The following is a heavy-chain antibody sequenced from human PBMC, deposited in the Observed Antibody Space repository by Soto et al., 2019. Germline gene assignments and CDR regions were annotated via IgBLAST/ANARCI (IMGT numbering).Heavy chain of an antibody. D-gene: IGHD2-8*01. V-gene: IGHV4-30-4*01. J-gene: IGHJ5*02. Sequence: LSLTCTVSGGSISSGDYYWSWIRQPPGRGLEWIGYIYYSGSTYYNPSLKSRVTISVDTSKNQFSLKLSSVTAADTAVYYCARGGYAGDWFDPGGDGTLVTVSS. CDR2: IYYSGST. CDR1: GGSISSGDYY. CDR3: ARGGYAGDWFDP.